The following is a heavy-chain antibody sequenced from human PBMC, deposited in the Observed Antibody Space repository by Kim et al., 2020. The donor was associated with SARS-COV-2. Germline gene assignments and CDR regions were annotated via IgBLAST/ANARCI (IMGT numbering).Heavy chain of an antibody. J-gene: IGHJ6*02. CDR3: ARDLGRYYYYGMDV. V-gene: IGHV3-30*07. Sequence: ADSVKGRFTISRDNSKNTLYLQMNSLRAEDTAVYYCARDLGRYYYYGMDVWGQGTTVTVSS.